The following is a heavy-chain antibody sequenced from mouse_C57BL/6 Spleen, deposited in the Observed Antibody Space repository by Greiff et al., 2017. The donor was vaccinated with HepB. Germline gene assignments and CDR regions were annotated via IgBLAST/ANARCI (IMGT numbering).Heavy chain of an antibody. J-gene: IGHJ3*01. CDR3: TSNYYGSSLFAY. CDR2: IRLKSDNYAT. CDR1: GFTFSNYW. V-gene: IGHV6-3*01. D-gene: IGHD1-1*01. Sequence: EVQGVESGGGLVQPGGSMKLSCVASGFTFSNYWMNWVRQSPEKGLEWVAQIRLKSDNYATHYAESVKGRFTISRDDSKSSVYLQMNNLRAEDTGIYYCTSNYYGSSLFAYWGQGTLVTVSA.